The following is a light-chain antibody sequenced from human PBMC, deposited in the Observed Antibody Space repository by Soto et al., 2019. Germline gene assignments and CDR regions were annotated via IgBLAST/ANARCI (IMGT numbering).Light chain of an antibody. Sequence: RVMTQSPDTLSVSPGESDTLSWSASETVRSNVAWYQQKPGQAPSLLIYAASARATGIPAMFIGNGAGTEFTLTSSSLQSEDFAVYYCQQYNNWWTFGQGTKVDI. V-gene: IGKV3D-15*01. CDR2: AAS. CDR1: ETVRSN. CDR3: QQYNNWWT. J-gene: IGKJ1*01.